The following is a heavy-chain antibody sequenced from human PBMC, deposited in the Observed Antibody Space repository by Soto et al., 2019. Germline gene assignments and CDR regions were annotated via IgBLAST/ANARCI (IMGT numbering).Heavy chain of an antibody. CDR3: ARLGTTGGLDV. J-gene: IGHJ4*02. Sequence: QVQLVESGGGVVQPGTSLRLSCVGSGFTFRSYVIHWVRQAPGKGLEWVALTSYDGSNNFYGDSVKGRFTISRDNSRKPGELQMDSMRLEDTALYYCARLGTTGGLDVWGQGTLVSVSS. V-gene: IGHV3-33*05. D-gene: IGHD3-16*01. CDR2: TSYDGSNN. CDR1: GFTFRSYV.